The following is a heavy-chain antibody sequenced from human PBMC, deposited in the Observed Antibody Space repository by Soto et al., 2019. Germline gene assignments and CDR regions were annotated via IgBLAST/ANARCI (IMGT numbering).Heavy chain of an antibody. V-gene: IGHV4-39*01. Sequence: QLQLQESGPGLVKPSETLSLTCTVSGGSISSSSYYWGWIRQPPGKGLEWIGSIYYSGSTYYNPSLKSRVTISVDTSKNQCSLKLSSVTAADTAVYYCARLTPVVGSYLEYYFDYWGQGTLVTVSS. D-gene: IGHD1-26*01. CDR1: GGSISSSSYY. CDR2: IYYSGST. CDR3: ARLTPVVGSYLEYYFDY. J-gene: IGHJ4*02.